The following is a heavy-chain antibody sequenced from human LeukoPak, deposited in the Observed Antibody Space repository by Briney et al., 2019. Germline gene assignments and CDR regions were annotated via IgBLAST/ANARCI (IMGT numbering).Heavy chain of an antibody. Sequence: GGSLRLSCAASGFTFNSYAMSWVRQAPGKGLEWVSAISPGGPDTYYADSVRGRFTISRDNSKNTLYLQMSSLRAEDSAVYYCAKRGGYETMAAFDYWGQGTLVTVSS. V-gene: IGHV3-23*01. CDR1: GFTFNSYA. D-gene: IGHD3-10*01. CDR2: ISPGGPDT. J-gene: IGHJ4*02. CDR3: AKRGGYETMAAFDY.